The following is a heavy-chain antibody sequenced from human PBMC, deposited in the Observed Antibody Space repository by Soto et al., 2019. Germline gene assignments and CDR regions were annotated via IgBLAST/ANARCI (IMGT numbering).Heavy chain of an antibody. CDR3: ARTHYGDYVLPESNVDY. V-gene: IGHV3-33*01. Sequence: QVQLVESGGGVVQPGRSLRLSCAASGFTFSSYGMHWVRQAPGKGLEWVAVIWYDGSNKYYADSVKGRFTISRDNSKNTLYLQMNSLRAEDTAVYYCARTHYGDYVLPESNVDYWGQGTLVTVSS. CDR2: IWYDGSNK. J-gene: IGHJ4*02. D-gene: IGHD4-17*01. CDR1: GFTFSSYG.